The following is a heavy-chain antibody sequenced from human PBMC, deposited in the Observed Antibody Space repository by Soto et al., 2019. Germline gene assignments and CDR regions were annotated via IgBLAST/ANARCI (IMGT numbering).Heavy chain of an antibody. J-gene: IGHJ4*02. CDR3: ARASFTYYYDSSGPYYFDY. CDR1: GGSISSHY. V-gene: IGHV4-59*08. CDR2: IDYSGST. Sequence: PSETLSLTCTVSGGSISSHYWSWIRQSPGKGMEWIGNIDYSGSTYYNPSLKSRVTISVDTSKNQFSLKLSSVTAADTAVYYCARASFTYYYDSSGPYYFDYWGQGTLVTVSS. D-gene: IGHD3-22*01.